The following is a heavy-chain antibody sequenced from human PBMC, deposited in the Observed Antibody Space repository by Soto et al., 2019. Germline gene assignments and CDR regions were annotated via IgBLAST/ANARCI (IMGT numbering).Heavy chain of an antibody. CDR2: IIPIFGTA. V-gene: IGHV1-69*06. J-gene: IGHJ6*02. CDR3: ARAVVVVPAAIIPYYYGMDV. Sequence: ASVKFSCKASGGTFSSYAISWVRQAPGQGLEWMGGIIPIFGTANYAQKFQGRVTITADKSTSTAYMELSSLRSEDTAVYYCARAVVVVPAAIIPYYYGMDVWGQGTTVTVSS. CDR1: GGTFSSYA. D-gene: IGHD2-2*02.